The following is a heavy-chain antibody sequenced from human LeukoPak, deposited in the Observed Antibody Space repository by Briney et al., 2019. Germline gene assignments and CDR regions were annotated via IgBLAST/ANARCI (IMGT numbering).Heavy chain of an antibody. CDR3: AKESSGYSYGWAPNHFDY. Sequence: PGRSLRLSCAASGFTFTNYGMHWVRQSPGKGLEWVAVISFDGNNKNYADSVKGRFTISRDNSKNTLYLQMNSLRAEDTAVYYCAKESSGYSYGWAPNHFDYWGQGTLVTVSS. CDR1: GFTFTNYG. V-gene: IGHV3-30*18. J-gene: IGHJ4*02. D-gene: IGHD5-18*01. CDR2: ISFDGNNK.